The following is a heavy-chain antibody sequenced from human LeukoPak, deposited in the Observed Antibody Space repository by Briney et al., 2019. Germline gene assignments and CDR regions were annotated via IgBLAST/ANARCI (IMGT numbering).Heavy chain of an antibody. J-gene: IGHJ5*02. V-gene: IGHV3-7*05. CDR2: IKQNGSEK. D-gene: IGHD5-24*01. CDR1: GFTFSNYW. CDR3: ARASDPWLQLT. Sequence: GGSLRLSCAASGFTFSNYWMIWVRQAPGKGLEWVGNIKQNGSEKRYADSVRGRFTISRDNAQTSLYLQMNSLRAEDTAVYYCARASDPWLQLTWGQGTLVTVSS.